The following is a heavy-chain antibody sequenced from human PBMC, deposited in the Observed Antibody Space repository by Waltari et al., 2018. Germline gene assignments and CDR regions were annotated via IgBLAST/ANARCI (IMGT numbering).Heavy chain of an antibody. D-gene: IGHD3-3*01. CDR3: ARVYYDFWSGTLDC. CDR1: GFTFSSYG. Sequence: VQLVESGGGVVQPGRSLRLSGAASGFTFSSYGMNWVRHAPGKGLEWVAVIWYDRSNKYYAYPVQGRFTISRDNSKNTLYLQMNSLRAEDTAVYYCARVYYDFWSGTLDCWGQGTLVTVSS. V-gene: IGHV3-33*01. J-gene: IGHJ4*02. CDR2: IWYDRSNK.